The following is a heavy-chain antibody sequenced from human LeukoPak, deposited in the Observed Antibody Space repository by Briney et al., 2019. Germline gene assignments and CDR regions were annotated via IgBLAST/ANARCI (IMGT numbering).Heavy chain of an antibody. CDR1: GGTFSSYA. J-gene: IGHJ4*02. CDR3: APDYYGSGRPEDDY. CDR2: IIPIFGTA. V-gene: IGHV1-69*05. D-gene: IGHD3-10*01. Sequence: ASVKVSCKASGGTFSSYAISWVRQAPGQGLEWMGRIIPIFGTANYAQKFQGRVTITTDESTSTANMELSSLRSEDTAVYYCAPDYYGSGRPEDDYWGQGTLVTVSS.